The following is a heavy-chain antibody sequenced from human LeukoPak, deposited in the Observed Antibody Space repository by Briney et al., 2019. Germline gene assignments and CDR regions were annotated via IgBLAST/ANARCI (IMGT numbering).Heavy chain of an antibody. CDR3: AEDPNYYASSGLTYYFDY. CDR2: VSGSGGST. CDR1: GFTFSSYA. J-gene: IGHJ4*02. V-gene: IGHV3-23*01. D-gene: IGHD3-22*01. Sequence: GGSLRLSCAAAGFTFSSYAMSWVRQAPGEGLEWVSAVSGSGGSTYYADSVKGRFTISRDNSKNTLYLQMNSLRAEDTAVYYCAEDPNYYASSGLTYYFDYWGQGTLVTVSS.